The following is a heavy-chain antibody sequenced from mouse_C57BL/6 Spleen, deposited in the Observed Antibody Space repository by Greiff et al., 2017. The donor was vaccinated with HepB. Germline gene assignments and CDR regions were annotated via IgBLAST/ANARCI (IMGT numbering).Heavy chain of an antibody. CDR2: ISSGSSTI. V-gene: IGHV5-17*01. D-gene: IGHD4-1*01. Sequence: VQLKQSGGGLVKPGGSLKLSCAASGFTFSDYGMHWVRQAPEKGLEWVAYISSGSSTIYYADTVKGRFTISRDNAKNTLFLQMTSLRSEDTAMYYCARTRTGTKAWFAYWGQGTLVTVSA. J-gene: IGHJ3*01. CDR3: ARTRTGTKAWFAY. CDR1: GFTFSDYG.